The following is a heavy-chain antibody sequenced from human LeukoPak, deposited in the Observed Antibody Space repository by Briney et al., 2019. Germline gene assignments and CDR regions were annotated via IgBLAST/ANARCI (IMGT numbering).Heavy chain of an antibody. CDR3: MLSLYYGMDV. D-gene: IGHD2-8*01. CDR1: GGTFISYA. CDR2: IIPIFGTA. Sequence: SVKVSCKASGGTFISYAINGVGQAPGQGREWQGGIIPIFGTAQYAKKVQGRVTMTEDTSTDTAYMEVSRLRSEDTAVYYCMLSLYYGMDVWGQGTTVTVPS. V-gene: IGHV1-69*06. J-gene: IGHJ6*02.